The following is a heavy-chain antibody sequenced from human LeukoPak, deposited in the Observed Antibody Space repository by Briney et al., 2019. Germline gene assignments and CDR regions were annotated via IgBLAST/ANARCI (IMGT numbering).Heavy chain of an antibody. CDR3: ASELGEDYYDSSGYSAPQYFQH. J-gene: IGHJ1*01. CDR2: IIPILGIA. CDR1: GGTFSSYA. D-gene: IGHD3-22*01. V-gene: IGHV1-69*04. Sequence: ASVKVSCKASGGTFSSYAISWMRQAPGQGLEWMGRIIPILGIANYAQKFQGRVTITADKSTSTAYMELSSLRSEDTAVYYCASELGEDYYDSSGYSAPQYFQHWGQGTLVTVSS.